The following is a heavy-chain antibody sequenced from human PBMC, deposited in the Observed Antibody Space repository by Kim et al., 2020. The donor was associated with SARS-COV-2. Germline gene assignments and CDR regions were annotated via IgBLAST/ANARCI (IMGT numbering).Heavy chain of an antibody. V-gene: IGHV3-30-3*01. CDR1: GFTFSSYA. CDR2: ISYDGSNK. D-gene: IGHD3-10*01. Sequence: GGSLRLSCAASGFTFSSYAMHWVRQAPGKGLEWVAVISYDGSNKYYADSVKGRFTISRDNSKNTLYLQMNSLRAEDTAVYYCARGEMVRGVIITVDAFD. J-gene: IGHJ3*02. CDR3: ARGEMVRGVIITVDAFD.